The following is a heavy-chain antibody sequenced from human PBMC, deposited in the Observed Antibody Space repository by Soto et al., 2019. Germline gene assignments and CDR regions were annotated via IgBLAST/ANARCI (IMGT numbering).Heavy chain of an antibody. J-gene: IGHJ5*02. Sequence: PSETLSLTCTVSGGSISSYYWSWIRQPPGKGLEWIGYIYYSGSTNYNPSLKSRVTISVDTSKNQFSLKLSSVTAADTAVYYCAREIRFLGWSRSLNWFDPWGQGTLVTVSS. CDR1: GGSISSYY. CDR3: AREIRFLGWSRSLNWFDP. CDR2: IYYSGST. D-gene: IGHD3-3*01. V-gene: IGHV4-59*01.